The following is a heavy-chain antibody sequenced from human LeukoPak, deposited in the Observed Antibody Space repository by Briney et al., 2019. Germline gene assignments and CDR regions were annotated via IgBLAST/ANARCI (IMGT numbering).Heavy chain of an antibody. J-gene: IGHJ5*02. Sequence: GASVKVSCKASGYTFTCYYMHWGRQAPGQGLEWMGGISAYNGDTNYGQKLQGRGTITTDTSTSTAYMYLRSLTADDTGVCYCARFNPMYNWNCFDPWGQGTLVTVPS. V-gene: IGHV1-18*04. CDR2: ISAYNGDT. D-gene: IGHD1-20*01. CDR3: ARFNPMYNWNCFDP. CDR1: GYTFTCYY.